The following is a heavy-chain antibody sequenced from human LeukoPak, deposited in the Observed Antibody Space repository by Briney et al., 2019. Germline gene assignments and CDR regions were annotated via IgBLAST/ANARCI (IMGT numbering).Heavy chain of an antibody. CDR3: VRERSSGYYTEDAFDI. CDR2: IYPGDSDT. D-gene: IGHD3-22*01. J-gene: IGHJ3*02. V-gene: IGHV5-51*01. Sequence: GESLRISCKASGYSFTSYWIGWVRQRPEKGLERMGIIYPGDSDTRYSPSFQGQVTISADKSISTAYLQWSSLKASDTAMYYCVRERSSGYYTEDAFDIWGQGTMVTVSS. CDR1: GYSFTSYW.